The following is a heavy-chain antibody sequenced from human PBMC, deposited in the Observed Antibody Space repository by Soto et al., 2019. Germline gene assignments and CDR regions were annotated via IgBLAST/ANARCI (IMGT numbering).Heavy chain of an antibody. CDR2: IYPGDSDT. CDR3: ARRRGISSKSYYFDY. J-gene: IGHJ4*02. V-gene: IGHV5-51*01. CDR1: GYSFTNYW. D-gene: IGHD4-4*01. Sequence: GESLKISCKGSGYSFTNYWIGWVRQMPGKGLEWMGIIYPGDSDTRYSPSFQGQVTISADKSISTAYLQWGSLKASDTAMYYCARRRGISSKSYYFDYWGQGTLVTVSS.